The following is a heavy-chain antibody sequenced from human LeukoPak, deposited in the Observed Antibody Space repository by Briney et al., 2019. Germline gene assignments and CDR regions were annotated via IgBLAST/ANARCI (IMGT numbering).Heavy chain of an antibody. J-gene: IGHJ5*02. D-gene: IGHD3-10*01. V-gene: IGHV3-74*01. CDR1: GFTFSSYW. CDR2: LNSDGSST. Sequence: GGSLRLSCAASGFTFSSYWMHWVRQAPGKGLVWVSRLNSDGSSTSYADSVKGRFTISRDNAKNTLYLQMNSLRAEDTAVYYRARGSITMLRGVITEGGNWFDPWGQGTLVTVSS. CDR3: ARGSITMLRGVITEGGNWFDP.